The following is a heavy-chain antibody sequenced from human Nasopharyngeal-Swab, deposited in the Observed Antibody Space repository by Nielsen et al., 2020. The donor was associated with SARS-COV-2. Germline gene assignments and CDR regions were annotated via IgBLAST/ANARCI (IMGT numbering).Heavy chain of an antibody. V-gene: IGHV3-23*01. CDR1: GFTFSSYA. CDR2: ISGSGDTT. J-gene: IGHJ6*02. Sequence: GVLKLSCAASGFTFSSYAMSWVRQAPGKGLERVSSISGSGDTTYYADSVNDRCTISRDNSKNTLYLQMNSLRVEDTALYYCAKAPYLRGLDVWGQGTTVTVSS. CDR3: AKAPYLRGLDV. D-gene: IGHD2-21*01.